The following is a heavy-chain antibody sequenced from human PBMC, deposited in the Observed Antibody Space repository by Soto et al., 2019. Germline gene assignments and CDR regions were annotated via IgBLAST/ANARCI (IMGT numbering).Heavy chain of an antibody. CDR3: ARRYGSGRYDWFDS. V-gene: IGHV3-23*01. CDR1: GFTFGTYA. J-gene: IGHJ5*01. CDR2: ISGSGSRT. Sequence: VQLLESGGGLVQRGGSLRLSCSASGFTFGTYAMNWVRQAPGKGLEWVSGISGSGSRTYYAVSVKGRFTIARDNSENTVDLQMNSLRADDTALYYCARRYGSGRYDWFDSWGLGALVTVSS. D-gene: IGHD3-10*01.